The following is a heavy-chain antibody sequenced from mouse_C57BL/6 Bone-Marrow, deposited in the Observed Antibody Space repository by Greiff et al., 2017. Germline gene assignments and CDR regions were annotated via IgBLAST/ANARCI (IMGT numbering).Heavy chain of an antibody. V-gene: IGHV5-6*01. D-gene: IGHD2-3*01. CDR2: ISSGGSYT. CDR1: GFTFSSYG. J-gene: IGHJ2*01. CDR3: ARDDGYYHYFDY. Sequence: EVKLQESGGDLVKPGGSLKLSCAASGFTFSSYGMSWVRQTPDKRLEWVATISSGGSYTYYPDSVKGRFTISRDNAKNTLYLQMSSLKSEETAMYYCARDDGYYHYFDYWGQGTTLTVSS.